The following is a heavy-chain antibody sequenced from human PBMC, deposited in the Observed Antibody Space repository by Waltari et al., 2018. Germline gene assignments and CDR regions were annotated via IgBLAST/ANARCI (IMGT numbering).Heavy chain of an antibody. V-gene: IGHV4-31*03. J-gene: IGHJ4*02. D-gene: IGHD6-13*01. CDR1: GGSVSSGGYD. CDR2: IYYNGST. CDR3: ARGGAAAGNFNY. Sequence: QVQLQESGPGLAKPSQTLSLTCTVPGGSVSSGGYDWGWIRQHPGKGLEWIGYIYYNGSTYYNPSLKSRVTILEGTSKNQFSLKLTSVTAADTAVYYCARGGAAAGNFNYWGQGTLVTVSS.